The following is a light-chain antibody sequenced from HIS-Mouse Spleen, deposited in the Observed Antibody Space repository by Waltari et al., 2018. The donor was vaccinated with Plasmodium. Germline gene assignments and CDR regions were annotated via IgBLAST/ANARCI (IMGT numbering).Light chain of an antibody. CDR1: QSVSSY. CDR2: DAS. Sequence: EIVLTQSPATLSLSPGERATLPCRASQSVSSYLAWYQQRPGQAPRLLIYDASNRDTGIPARFTGSGSGTDCTLTISSLEPEDFAGYYGQQRSNWPPLTFGGGTKVEIK. J-gene: IGKJ4*01. V-gene: IGKV3-11*01. CDR3: QQRSNWPPLT.